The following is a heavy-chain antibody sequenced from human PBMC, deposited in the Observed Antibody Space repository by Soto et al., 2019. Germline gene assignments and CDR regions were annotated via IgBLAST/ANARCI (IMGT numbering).Heavy chain of an antibody. CDR2: IYWDDDK. CDR1: AVSLFTSGAV. Sequence: SGPTLVNPPQTLTLPCTLSAVSLFTSGAVIDWILHPPGKALEWLAVIYWDDDKRYSPSLKRRLTITRDTSKDQVVLTMTNVDPVDTGTYYCAHTRGAGNSAWFDPWGQGTLVTVSS. V-gene: IGHV2-5*02. J-gene: IGHJ5*02. CDR3: AHTRGAGNSAWFDP. D-gene: IGHD6-13*01.